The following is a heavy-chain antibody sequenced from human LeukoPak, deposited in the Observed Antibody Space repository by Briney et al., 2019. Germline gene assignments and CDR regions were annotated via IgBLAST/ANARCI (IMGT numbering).Heavy chain of an antibody. CDR2: IYYSGST. Sequence: PSETLSLTCTVSGGSVSSRSYYWGWIRQPPGKGLEWIAIIYYSGSTYYNPSLKSRVTISIDTSKNQFSLKLRSVTAADTAVYYCAREIQRGSYDYGDTWSFDYWGQGTLVTVSS. CDR3: AREIQRGSYDYGDTWSFDY. J-gene: IGHJ4*02. CDR1: GGSVSSRSYY. D-gene: IGHD4-17*01. V-gene: IGHV4-39*02.